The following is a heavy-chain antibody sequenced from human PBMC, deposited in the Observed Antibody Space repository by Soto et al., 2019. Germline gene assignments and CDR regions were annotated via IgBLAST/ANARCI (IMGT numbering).Heavy chain of an antibody. CDR3: ARAGAFGELQKRWFDP. Sequence: PLQTLSLTSTVSGGTIRSLGYYWSWIQKHPGKGLEWIGYIYYSGSTYYNPSLKSRVTISVDTSKNQFSLKLSSVTAADTAVYYCARAGAFGELQKRWFDPWGQGTLVTVSS. V-gene: IGHV4-31*03. D-gene: IGHD4-4*01. CDR1: GGTIRSLGYY. CDR2: IYYSGST. J-gene: IGHJ5*02.